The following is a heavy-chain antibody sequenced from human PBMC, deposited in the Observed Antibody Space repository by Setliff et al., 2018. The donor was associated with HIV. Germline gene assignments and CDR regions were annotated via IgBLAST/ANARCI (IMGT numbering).Heavy chain of an antibody. CDR2: IIPIFGTA. CDR1: GGTFSSYA. J-gene: IGHJ6*03. V-gene: IGHV1-69*06. Sequence: SVKVSCKASGGTFSSYAISWVRQAPGQGLEWMGRIIPIFGTANYAQKFQGRVTITADKSTSTAYMELSSLRSDDTAVYYGARDPGEGGGGFLEWTIGYYYYMDVWGKGTTVTVSS. D-gene: IGHD3-3*01. CDR3: ARDPGEGGGGFLEWTIGYYYYMDV.